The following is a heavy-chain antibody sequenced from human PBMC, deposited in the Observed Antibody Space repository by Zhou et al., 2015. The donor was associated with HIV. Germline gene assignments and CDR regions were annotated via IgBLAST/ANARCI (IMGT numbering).Heavy chain of an antibody. V-gene: IGHV1-69*10. CDR2: ITPMFDIK. CDR3: ARCETDNWNYAPY. J-gene: IGHJ4*02. CDR1: GGTFSGSD. D-gene: IGHD1-7*01. Sequence: QVQLVQSGAEVKKPGASVKVSCKASGGTFSGSDISWVRQAPGQGLEWMGGITPMFDIKNYAQRFRARLNISVDQSTSTAYMELSSLTSEDAAVYYCARCETDNWNYAPYWGQGTLVTVSS.